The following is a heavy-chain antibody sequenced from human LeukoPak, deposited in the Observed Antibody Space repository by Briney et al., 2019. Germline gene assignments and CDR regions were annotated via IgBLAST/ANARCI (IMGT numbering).Heavy chain of an antibody. J-gene: IGHJ4*02. D-gene: IGHD5-18*01. CDR1: GGSISSYY. CDR2: IYYSGST. V-gene: IGHV4-59*01. Sequence: KPSETLSLTCTVSGGSISSYYWSWIRQPPGEGLEWIGYIYYSGSTNYNPSLKSRVTISVDASKNQFSLKLSSVTAADTAVYYCARVDTAMVLFDYWGQGTLVTVSS. CDR3: ARVDTAMVLFDY.